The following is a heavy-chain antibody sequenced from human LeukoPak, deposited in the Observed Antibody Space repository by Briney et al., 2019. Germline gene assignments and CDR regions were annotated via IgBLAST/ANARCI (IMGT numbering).Heavy chain of an antibody. V-gene: IGHV1-18*01. CDR1: GYTFTSYG. J-gene: IGHJ6*02. D-gene: IGHD2-21*02. CDR3: ARSYCGGDCYGGMDV. Sequence: GASVKVSCKASGYTFTSYGISWVRQAPGQGLEWMGWISAYNGNTNYAQKLQGRVTMTTDTSTSTAYMELRSLRSDDTAVYYCARSYCGGDCYGGMDVWGQGTTVTVSS. CDR2: ISAYNGNT.